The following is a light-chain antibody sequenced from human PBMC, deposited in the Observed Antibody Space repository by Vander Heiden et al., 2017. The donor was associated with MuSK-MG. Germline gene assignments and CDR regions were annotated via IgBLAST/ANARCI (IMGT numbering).Light chain of an antibody. Sequence: DIVMTQTPLSLSVTPGQPASISCKSSQSLLHSDGKTYLYWYLQKPGQPPQLLIYEVSNRFSRVPDRFRGRAPGRDFTLKMRRVVVEDVGVYYCSGSIALGLTFGGGTKVEIK. CDR3: SGSIALGLT. CDR2: EVS. CDR1: QSLLHSDGKTY. V-gene: IGKV2D-29*01. J-gene: IGKJ4*01.